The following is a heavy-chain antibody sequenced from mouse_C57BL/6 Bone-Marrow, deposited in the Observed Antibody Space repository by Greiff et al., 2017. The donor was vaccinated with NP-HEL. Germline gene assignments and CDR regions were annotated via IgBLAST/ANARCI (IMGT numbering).Heavy chain of an antibody. CDR1: GFNIKDDY. CDR3: TGYYYDYDVDY. J-gene: IGHJ2*01. V-gene: IGHV14-4*01. D-gene: IGHD2-4*01. CDR2: IDPENGDT. Sequence: VQLQQSGAELVRPGASVKLSCTASGFNIKDDYMHWVKQRPEQGLEWIGWIDPENGDTEYAPKFQGTATITADTSSNTAYLQLSSLTSEDTAVYYCTGYYYDYDVDYWGQGTTLTVSS.